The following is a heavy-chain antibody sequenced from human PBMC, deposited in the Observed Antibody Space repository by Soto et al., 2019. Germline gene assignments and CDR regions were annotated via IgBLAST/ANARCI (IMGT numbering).Heavy chain of an antibody. D-gene: IGHD3-22*01. CDR2: ISSSSSYI. Sequence: EVQLVESGGGLVKPGGSLRLSCAASGFTFSSYSMNWVRQAPGKGLEWVSSISSSSSYIYYADSVKGRFTISRDNAKNSLDLQMNSLRAEYTAVYYCARPPNYYDSRGYYGYWGQGTLVTVSS. J-gene: IGHJ4*02. CDR1: GFTFSSYS. CDR3: ARPPNYYDSRGYYGY. V-gene: IGHV3-21*01.